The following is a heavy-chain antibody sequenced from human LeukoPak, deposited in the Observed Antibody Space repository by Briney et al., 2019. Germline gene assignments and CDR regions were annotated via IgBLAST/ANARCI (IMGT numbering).Heavy chain of an antibody. CDR3: ARGGKLAIFGVVTPLDY. Sequence: GASVKVSRKASGYTFSNYGISWVRQAPGQGLEWMGWISTSNGKTYYAQKVQGRVTMTTDTSTSIVSMELRSLRSDDTAVYYCARGGKLAIFGVVTPLDYWGQGTLVTVSS. D-gene: IGHD3-3*01. CDR2: ISTSNGKT. J-gene: IGHJ4*02. CDR1: GYTFSNYG. V-gene: IGHV1-18*01.